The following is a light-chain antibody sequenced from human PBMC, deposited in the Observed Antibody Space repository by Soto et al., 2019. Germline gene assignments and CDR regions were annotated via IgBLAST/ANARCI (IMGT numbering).Light chain of an antibody. CDR1: NSNIGSNS. Sequence: QAVVTQPPSASATPGQRVTISCSGSNSNIGSNSVNWYHQLPGAAPKVLIYSKNQRPSAVPVRFSGSQSGTSASLAISGLQSDDEAEYYCASWDDSLNGWVFGGGTKLTVL. CDR3: ASWDDSLNGWV. CDR2: SKN. J-gene: IGLJ3*02. V-gene: IGLV1-44*01.